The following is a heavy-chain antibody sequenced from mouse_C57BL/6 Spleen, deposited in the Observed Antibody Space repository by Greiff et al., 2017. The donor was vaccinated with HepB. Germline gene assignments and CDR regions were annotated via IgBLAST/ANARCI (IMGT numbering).Heavy chain of an antibody. D-gene: IGHD2-2*01. CDR2: IYPGDGDT. Sequence: VQLQESGAELVKPGASVKISCKASGYAFSSYWMNWVKQRPGKGLEWIGQIYPGDGDTNYNGKFKGKATLTADKSSSTAYMQLSSLTSEDSAVYFCARSSTMVTTFDYWGQGTTLTVSS. V-gene: IGHV1-80*01. J-gene: IGHJ2*01. CDR1: GYAFSSYW. CDR3: ARSSTMVTTFDY.